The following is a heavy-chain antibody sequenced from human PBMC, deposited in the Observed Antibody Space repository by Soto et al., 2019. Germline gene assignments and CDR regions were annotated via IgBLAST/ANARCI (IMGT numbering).Heavy chain of an antibody. CDR1: GFTFSSYG. J-gene: IGHJ6*02. V-gene: IGHV3-33*01. CDR2: IWYDGSNK. Sequence: QVQLVESGGGVVQPGRSLRLSCAASGFTFSSYGMHWVRQAPGKGLEWVAVIWYDGSNKYYADSVKGRFTISRDNSKNTLYLQRNSLRAEDTAVYYCARDYYDSSGYPIDAYYYYGMDVWGQGTTVTVSS. CDR3: ARDYYDSSGYPIDAYYYYGMDV. D-gene: IGHD3-22*01.